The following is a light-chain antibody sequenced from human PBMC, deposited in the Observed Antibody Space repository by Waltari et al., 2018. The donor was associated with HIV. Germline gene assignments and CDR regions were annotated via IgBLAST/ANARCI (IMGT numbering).Light chain of an antibody. CDR2: TNN. J-gene: IGLJ1*01. V-gene: IGLV1-44*01. CDR1: SYNIGRNT. Sequence: QSVLTQPPSASGTPGQRVTISCSGSSYNIGRNTVNWYQQPPGTAPKLLIFTNNHRPSGVPDRFSGSKSGTSASLAISGLQSEDEADYYCAAWDDSLNGFVFGTGTKVTVL. CDR3: AAWDDSLNGFV.